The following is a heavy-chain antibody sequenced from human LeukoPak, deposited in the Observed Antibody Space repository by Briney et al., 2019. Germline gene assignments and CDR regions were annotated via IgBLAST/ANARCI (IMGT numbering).Heavy chain of an antibody. CDR2: INPNSGGT. V-gene: IGHV1-2*02. Sequence: GASVKVSCKASGYSFIGYYMHWVRQAPGQGLEWMGWINPNSGGTNYAQKFQGRVTMTRDTSISTAYMELSRLRSDDTAVYYCARAHRNTMVRGETGGRWFDPWGQGTLVTVSS. CDR3: ARAHRNTMVRGETGGRWFDP. CDR1: GYSFIGYY. J-gene: IGHJ5*02. D-gene: IGHD3-10*01.